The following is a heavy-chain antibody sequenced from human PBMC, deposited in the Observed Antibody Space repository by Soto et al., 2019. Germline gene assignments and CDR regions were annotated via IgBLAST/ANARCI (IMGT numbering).Heavy chain of an antibody. D-gene: IGHD5-18*01. V-gene: IGHV3-23*01. CDR2: ISGSGDGT. Sequence: PGGSLRLSCAASGFTFSTFPLSRVRQAPGMGLEWVSAISGSGDGTDYADSVKGRFTISRDNSKNTLYLQMNSLRAEDTAVYYCAGPGYSSQDYWGQGALVTVSS. CDR1: GFTFSTFP. J-gene: IGHJ4*02. CDR3: AGPGYSSQDY.